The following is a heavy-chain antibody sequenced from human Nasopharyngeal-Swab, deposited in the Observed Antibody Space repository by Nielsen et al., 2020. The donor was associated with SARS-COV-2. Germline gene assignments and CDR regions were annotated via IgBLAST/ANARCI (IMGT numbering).Heavy chain of an antibody. V-gene: IGHV4-39*01. J-gene: IGHJ4*02. D-gene: IGHD6-19*01. CDR3: ARRIAVAGMNYFDY. CDR2: IYYSGST. Sequence: SETLSLTCTVSGGSISSSSYYWGWIRQPPGKGLEWIGSIYYSGSTYYNPSLKSRVTISVGTSKNQFSLKLSSVTAADTAVYYCARRIAVAGMNYFDYWGQGTLVTVSS. CDR1: GGSISSSSYY.